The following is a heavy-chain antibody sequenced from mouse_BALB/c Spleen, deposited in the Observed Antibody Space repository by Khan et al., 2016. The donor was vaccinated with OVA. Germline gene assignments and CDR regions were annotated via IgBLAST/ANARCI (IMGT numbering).Heavy chain of an antibody. D-gene: IGHD2-10*01. CDR2: IWGDGST. CDR1: GFSLTGYG. J-gene: IGHJ4*01. Sequence: QMQLEESGPGLVAPSQSLSITCTVSGFSLTGYGVNWVRQPPGKGLEWLGMIWGDGSTDYNSALKSRLSISKDNSKSQVFLKMNSLQTDDTAGYYCARAYYGNYREAMDYWGQGTSVTVSS. V-gene: IGHV2-6-7*01. CDR3: ARAYYGNYREAMDY.